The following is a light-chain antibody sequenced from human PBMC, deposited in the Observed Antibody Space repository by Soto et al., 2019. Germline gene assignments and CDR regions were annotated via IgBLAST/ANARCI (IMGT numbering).Light chain of an antibody. CDR2: EVS. V-gene: IGLV2-14*01. CDR1: SSDVGKYSY. Sequence: QSALTQPASVSGSPGQSIAISCTGTSSDVGKYSYVSWFQQYPGNAPKLMIYEVSNRPSGVSNRFSGSKSGNTASLTISGLQGEDEADYYCSSFTTSSTWVFGGGTTLTVL. CDR3: SSFTTSSTWV. J-gene: IGLJ3*02.